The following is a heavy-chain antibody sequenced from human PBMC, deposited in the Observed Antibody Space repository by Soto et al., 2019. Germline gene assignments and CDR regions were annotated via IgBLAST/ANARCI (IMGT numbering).Heavy chain of an antibody. CDR1: GGSISSSSYY. J-gene: IGHJ4*02. CDR2: IYYSGST. V-gene: IGHV4-39*01. CDR3: ARLNGYSYGSYY. D-gene: IGHD5-18*01. Sequence: SETLSLTCTVSGGSISSSSYYWGWIRQPPGKGLEWIGSIYYSGSTYYNPSLKSRVTISVDTSKNQFSLKLSSVTAADTAVYYCARLNGYSYGSYYWGQGTLVTVS.